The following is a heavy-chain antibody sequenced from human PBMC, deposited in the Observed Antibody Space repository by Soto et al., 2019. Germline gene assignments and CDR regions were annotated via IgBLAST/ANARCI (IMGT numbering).Heavy chain of an antibody. CDR1: GGTFSSYA. CDR3: ARDRTGHQTYWYFDL. J-gene: IGHJ2*01. Sequence: ASVKVSCKASGGTFSSYAISWVRQAPGQGLEWMGGIIPIFGTANYAQKFQGRVTITADESTSTAYMELSSLRSEDTAVYYCARDRTGHQTYWYFDLWGRGTLVTVSS. D-gene: IGHD1-1*01. CDR2: IIPIFGTA. V-gene: IGHV1-69*13.